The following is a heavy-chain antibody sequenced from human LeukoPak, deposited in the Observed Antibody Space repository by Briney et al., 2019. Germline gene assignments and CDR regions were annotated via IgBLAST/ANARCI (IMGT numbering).Heavy chain of an antibody. V-gene: IGHV4-31*03. CDR2: IYYTGST. Sequence: SQTLSLTCSVSGGPIISGGYYWSWIRQHPAKGLEWIGNIYYTGSTYYNPSLKSRLTISVDTSKSQFSLKLRSVTAADKAIYYCARENGGNSGVWNWFDPWGQGTLVTVSS. D-gene: IGHD4-23*01. J-gene: IGHJ5*02. CDR1: GGPIISGGYY. CDR3: ARENGGNSGVWNWFDP.